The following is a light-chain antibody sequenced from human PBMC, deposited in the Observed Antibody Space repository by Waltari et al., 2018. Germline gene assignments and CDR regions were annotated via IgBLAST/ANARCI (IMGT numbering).Light chain of an antibody. CDR1: SSNIGTHY. V-gene: IGLV1-47*01. Sequence: QSVLTQPPSASGTPGQRVTISCSGSSSNIGTHYIYWYQQLPATAPKLPIYRSDQRPSGVPDRFSGSKSGTSASLAISGLRSEDEADYYCAAWDDSLSGWVFGGGTKLTVL. CDR3: AAWDDSLSGWV. J-gene: IGLJ3*02. CDR2: RSD.